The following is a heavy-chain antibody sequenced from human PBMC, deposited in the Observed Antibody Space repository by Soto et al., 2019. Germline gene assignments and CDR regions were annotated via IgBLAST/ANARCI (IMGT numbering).Heavy chain of an antibody. CDR3: ARVYRNWFDP. CDR2: IYYSGST. V-gene: IGHV4-59*01. Sequence: SETLSLTCTASGGSISSYYGSWIRQPPGKGLEWIGYIYYSGSTNYNPSLKSRVTISVDTSKNQFSLKLSSVTAADTAVYYCARVYRNWFDPWGQGTLVTVSS. CDR1: GGSISSYY. J-gene: IGHJ5*02. D-gene: IGHD3-16*02.